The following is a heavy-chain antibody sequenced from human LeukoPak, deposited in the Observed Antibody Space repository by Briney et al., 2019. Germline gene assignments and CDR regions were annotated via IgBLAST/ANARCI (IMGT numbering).Heavy chain of an antibody. CDR1: GYTFTGYY. V-gene: IGHV1-2*02. CDR2: INPNSGGT. CDR3: AREVYYGSGSYYNWFDP. D-gene: IGHD3-10*01. J-gene: IGHJ5*02. Sequence: ASVKVSCKASGYTFTGYYMHWVRQAPGQGLEWMGWINPNSGGTNYAQKFQGRVTMTRDTSISTAYMELSRLRSDDTAVYYCAREVYYGSGSYYNWFDPWGQGTLVTVSS.